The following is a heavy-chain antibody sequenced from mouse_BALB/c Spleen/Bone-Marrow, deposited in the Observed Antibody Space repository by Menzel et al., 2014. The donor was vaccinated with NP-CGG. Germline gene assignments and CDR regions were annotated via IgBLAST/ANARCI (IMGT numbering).Heavy chain of an antibody. V-gene: IGHV5-9-3*01. J-gene: IGHJ2*01. CDR1: GFTFSSYA. D-gene: IGHD2-3*01. CDR3: ARQGDGYYDY. CDR2: IRSGGSYT. Sequence: DVKLVESGGNLVKPGGSLKLSCAASGFTFSSYAMSWVRQTPEKRLEWVATIRSGGSYTYYPDSVKGQFTISRDNAKSTLYLQMRSLRSEDTAMYYCARQGDGYYDYWGQGTTLTVSS.